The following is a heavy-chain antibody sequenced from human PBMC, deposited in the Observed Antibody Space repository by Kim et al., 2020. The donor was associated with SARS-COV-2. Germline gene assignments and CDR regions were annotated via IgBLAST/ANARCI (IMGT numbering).Heavy chain of an antibody. Sequence: SVKVSCKASGGTFSSYAISWVRQAPGQGLEWMGGIIPIFGTANYAQKFQVRVTITADESTSTAYMELSSLRSEDTAVYYCAREAKSMVRGVIGGPIDYWGQGTLVTVSS. D-gene: IGHD3-10*01. CDR3: AREAKSMVRGVIGGPIDY. V-gene: IGHV1-69*13. CDR2: IIPIFGTA. J-gene: IGHJ4*02. CDR1: GGTFSSYA.